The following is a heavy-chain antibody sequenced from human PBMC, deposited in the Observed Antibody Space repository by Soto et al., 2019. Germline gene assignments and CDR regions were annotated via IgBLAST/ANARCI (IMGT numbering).Heavy chain of an antibody. J-gene: IGHJ4*02. D-gene: IGHD6-19*01. CDR2: ISGSGGTT. CDR3: AKDLTSAVAGAFDY. Sequence: GGSLRLSCAASRFTFSNDGMSWVRQAPGKGLEWVSAISGSGGTTYYVDSVKGRFTISRDNSKNTLYLQMNSLRAEDTAVYYCAKDLTSAVAGAFDYWGQGTLVTVSS. V-gene: IGHV3-23*01. CDR1: RFTFSNDG.